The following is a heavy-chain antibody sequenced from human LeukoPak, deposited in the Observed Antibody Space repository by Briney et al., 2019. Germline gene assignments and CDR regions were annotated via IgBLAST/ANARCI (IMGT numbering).Heavy chain of an antibody. CDR3: ASHAEYYYDSSGYFDY. J-gene: IGHJ4*02. Sequence: PSETLSLTCTVSGGSISSYYWSWIRQPPGKGLEWIGEINHSGSTNYNPSLKSRVTISVDTSKNQFSLKLSSVTAADTAVYYCASHAEYYYDSSGYFDYWGQGTLVTVSS. V-gene: IGHV4-34*01. D-gene: IGHD3-22*01. CDR2: INHSGST. CDR1: GGSISSYY.